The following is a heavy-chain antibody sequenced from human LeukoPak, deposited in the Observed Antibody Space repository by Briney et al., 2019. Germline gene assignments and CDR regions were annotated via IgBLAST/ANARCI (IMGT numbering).Heavy chain of an antibody. CDR2: INPSGGST. J-gene: IGHJ4*02. CDR1: GYTFTSYY. Sequence: ASVKVSCKASGYTFTSYYMHWVRQAPGQGLERMGIINPSGGSTSYAQKFQGRVTMTRDTSTSTVYMELSSLRSEDTAVYYCARSRGVVIIYYWGQGTLVTVSS. V-gene: IGHV1-46*01. CDR3: ARSRGVVIIYY. D-gene: IGHD3-3*01.